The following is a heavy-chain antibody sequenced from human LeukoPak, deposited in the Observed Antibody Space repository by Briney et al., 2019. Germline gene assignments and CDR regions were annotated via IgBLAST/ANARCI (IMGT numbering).Heavy chain of an antibody. Sequence: GGSLRLSCAASGFTFSGYEMNWVRQAPGKGLEWVSYISRSGTIISYADSVKGRFTISRDNAKNSLYLQMNSLRAEDTAVYYCASPVVVALDAFDIWGQGTMVTVSS. CDR1: GFTFSGYE. J-gene: IGHJ3*02. V-gene: IGHV3-48*03. CDR2: ISRSGTII. D-gene: IGHD3-22*01. CDR3: ASPVVVALDAFDI.